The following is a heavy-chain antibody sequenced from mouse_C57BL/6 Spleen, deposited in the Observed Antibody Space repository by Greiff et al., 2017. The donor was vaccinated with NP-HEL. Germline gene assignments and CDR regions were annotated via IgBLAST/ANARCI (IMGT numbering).Heavy chain of an antibody. CDR2: IDPNSGGT. CDR1: GYTFTSYW. D-gene: IGHD2-4*01. J-gene: IGHJ4*01. V-gene: IGHV1-72*01. CDR3: AISDDYDELGYYAMDY. Sequence: QVQLQQPGAELVKPGASVKLSCKASGYTFTSYWMHWVKQRPGRGLEWVGRIDPNSGGTKYNEKFKRKATMTVAKPSISAYMQLSSLTSEDSAVYYCAISDDYDELGYYAMDYWGQGTSVTVSS.